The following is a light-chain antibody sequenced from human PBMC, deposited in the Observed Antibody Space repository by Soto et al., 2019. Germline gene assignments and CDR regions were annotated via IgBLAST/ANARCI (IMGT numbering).Light chain of an antibody. J-gene: IGKJ4*01. Sequence: EIVLTQSPATLSLSPGERATLSCRASQNVGNFLAWYQQKSGQAPRLLIYDASNRATGIPARFSGSGSGTDFTLTVSSLETEDFAVYHCQQRSNWPLTFGGGTKVEIK. CDR1: QNVGNF. V-gene: IGKV3-11*01. CDR2: DAS. CDR3: QQRSNWPLT.